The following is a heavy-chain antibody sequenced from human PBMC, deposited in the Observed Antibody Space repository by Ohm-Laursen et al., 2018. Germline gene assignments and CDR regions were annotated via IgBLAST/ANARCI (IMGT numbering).Heavy chain of an antibody. J-gene: IGHJ5*02. CDR3: ARGLWWFDP. CDR1: NGSFSGYF. CDR2: IYHSGST. Sequence: GTLSLTCAVYNGSFSGYFWGWIRQPPGKGLEWIGTIYHSGSTYYNPSLKSRVTISVDTSKNQFSLKLSSVTAADTALYYCARGLWWFDPWGQGTLVTVSS. V-gene: IGHV4-34*01.